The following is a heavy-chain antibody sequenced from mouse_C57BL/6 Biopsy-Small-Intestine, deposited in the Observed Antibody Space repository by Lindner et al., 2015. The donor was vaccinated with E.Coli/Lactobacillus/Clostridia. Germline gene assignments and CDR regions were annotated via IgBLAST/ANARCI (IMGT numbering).Heavy chain of an antibody. J-gene: IGHJ2*01. V-gene: IGHV1-59*01. CDR3: ARERPGTCYFDY. D-gene: IGHD3-1*01. CDR2: IAPVDGNT. Sequence: SVKVSCKASGYTFTSYFMHWVRQAPGQGLEWVGRIAPVDGNTHYAQGFQGRVTMTRDTSTSTVYVDLTSLRSEDTAMYYCARERPGTCYFDYWGQGTLVTVSS. CDR1: GYTFTSYF.